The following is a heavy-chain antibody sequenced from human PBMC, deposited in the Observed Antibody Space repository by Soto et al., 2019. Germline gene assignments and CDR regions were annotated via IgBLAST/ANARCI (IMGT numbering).Heavy chain of an antibody. J-gene: IGHJ5*02. Sequence: PGGSLRLSCAASGFTFSDYYMSWIRQAPGKGLEWISYISSSGYTIYYADSVKGRFTISRDNAKKSLDLQMNSLRAEDTAVYYCARLLGVVVAEESNWFDPWGQGLLVTVSS. V-gene: IGHV3-11*01. CDR3: ARLLGVVVAEESNWFDP. CDR2: ISSSGYTI. CDR1: GFTFSDYY. D-gene: IGHD2-15*01.